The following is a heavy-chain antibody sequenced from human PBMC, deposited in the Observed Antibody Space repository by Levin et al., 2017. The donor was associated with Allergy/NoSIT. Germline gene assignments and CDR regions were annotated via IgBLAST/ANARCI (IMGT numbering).Heavy chain of an antibody. CDR2: ISYDGSNK. D-gene: IGHD1-26*01. Sequence: GGSLRLSCAASGFTFSSYAMHWVRQAPGKGLEWVAVISYDGSNKYYADSVKGRFTISRDNSKNTLYLQMNSLRAEDTAVYYCARVGGRGRSGWELPNGDYWGQGTLVTVSS. CDR3: ARVGGRGRSGWELPNGDY. V-gene: IGHV3-30-3*01. CDR1: GFTFSSYA. J-gene: IGHJ4*02.